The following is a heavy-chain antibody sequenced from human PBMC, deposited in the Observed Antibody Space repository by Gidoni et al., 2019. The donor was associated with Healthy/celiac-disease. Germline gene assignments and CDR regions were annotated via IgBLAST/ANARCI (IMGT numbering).Heavy chain of an antibody. V-gene: IGHV1-69*01. CDR2: IIPIFGTA. CDR1: GGTFSSYA. J-gene: IGHJ4*02. D-gene: IGHD6-19*01. Sequence: QVQLVQSGAGVKKPGSAVKVSWKASGGTFSSYAISWVRQAPGQGLEWMGGIIPIFGTANDAQKFPGRVTITADESTSTAYMELSSLRSEDTAVYYCSRDRDSSGGFDYWGQGTLVTVSS. CDR3: SRDRDSSGGFDY.